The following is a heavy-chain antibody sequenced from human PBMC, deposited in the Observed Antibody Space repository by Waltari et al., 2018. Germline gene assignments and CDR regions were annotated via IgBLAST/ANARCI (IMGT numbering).Heavy chain of an antibody. J-gene: IGHJ4*02. CDR3: ARTGNGHSSGWYSGDY. CDR2: IWYDGSKK. V-gene: IGHV3-33*01. CDR1: GFTFSSYG. Sequence: QVQLVESGGGVVQPGRSLRLSCAASGFTFSSYGMHWVRQAPAQGLEWVAIIWYDGSKKYYADSVKGRFTISKDNSNNTLYLQMNSLRAEDTAVYYCARTGNGHSSGWYSGDYWGQGTLVTVSS. D-gene: IGHD6-19*01.